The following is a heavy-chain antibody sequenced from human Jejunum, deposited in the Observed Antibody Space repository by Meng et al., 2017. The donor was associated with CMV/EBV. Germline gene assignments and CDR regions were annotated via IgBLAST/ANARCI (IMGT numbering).Heavy chain of an antibody. J-gene: IGHJ4*02. CDR2: SGPNIATT. D-gene: IGHD2-15*01. V-gene: IGHV1-46*01. CDR3: LREAVGYVQVWFDRYFDH. CDR1: TLTKYF. Sequence: TLTKYFIHWVRQAPGKGLEWMGTSGPNIATTRYAQSFQGRVSMTRDTSTSTVYMEMSSLRSGDTAMYYCLREAVGYVQVWFDRYFDHWGLGTLVTVSS.